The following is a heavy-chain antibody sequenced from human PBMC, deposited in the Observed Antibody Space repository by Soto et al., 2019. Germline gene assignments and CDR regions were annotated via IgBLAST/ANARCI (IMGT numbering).Heavy chain of an antibody. CDR3: ARGEEQQLAHFDY. D-gene: IGHD6-13*01. Sequence: QVQLQQWGAGLLKPSETLSLTCAVYGGSFSGYYWSWIRQPPGKGLEWIGEINHSGSTNYNPSLESRVTISVDTSKNQFSLKLSSVTAADTAVYYCARGEEQQLAHFDYWGQGTLVTVSS. J-gene: IGHJ4*02. CDR1: GGSFSGYY. CDR2: INHSGST. V-gene: IGHV4-34*01.